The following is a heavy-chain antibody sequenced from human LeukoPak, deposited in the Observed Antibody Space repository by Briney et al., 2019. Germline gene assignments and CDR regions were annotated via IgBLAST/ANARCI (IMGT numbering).Heavy chain of an antibody. CDR2: INPNSGGT. J-gene: IGHJ4*02. Sequence: ASVKVSCKASGYTFTGYYMHWVRQAPGQGLEWMGWINPNSGGTNYAQKFQGRVTMTRDTSISTAYMELSRLRSDDTAVYYCARGADCSGGSCFLGYFDYWGQGTLVTVSS. V-gene: IGHV1-2*02. CDR3: ARGADCSGGSCFLGYFDY. D-gene: IGHD2-15*01. CDR1: GYTFTGYY.